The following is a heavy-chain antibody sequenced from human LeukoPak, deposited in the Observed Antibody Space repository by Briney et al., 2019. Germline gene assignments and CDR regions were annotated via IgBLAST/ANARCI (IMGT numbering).Heavy chain of an antibody. CDR1: GFTFSGYH. V-gene: IGHV3-48*01. CDR2: ISTAGTSI. Sequence: GGSLRLSCAASGFTFSGYHINWVRQAPGKGLEWISYISTAGTSIHYADSVRGRFAISRDNAKSSLYLRMNSLRAEDTAVYYCARGANYGDIEYYYYYGMDVWGQGTTVTVSS. J-gene: IGHJ6*02. CDR3: ARGANYGDIEYYYYYGMDV. D-gene: IGHD4-17*01.